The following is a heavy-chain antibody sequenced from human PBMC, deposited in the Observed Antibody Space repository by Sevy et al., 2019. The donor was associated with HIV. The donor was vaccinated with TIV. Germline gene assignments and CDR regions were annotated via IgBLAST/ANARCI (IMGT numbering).Heavy chain of an antibody. D-gene: IGHD2-21*02. CDR2: IKSKTDGGTT. CDR3: TTLGTDYCGGDCSDLDP. Sequence: GGSLRLSCAASGFTFSNAWMSWVRQAPGKGLEWVGRIKSKTDGGTTDDAAPVKGRFTTSRDDSNNTLYLQMNSLKTEDTAVYYCTTLGTDYCGGDCSDLDPWGQGTLVTVSS. CDR1: GFTFSNAW. V-gene: IGHV3-15*01. J-gene: IGHJ5*02.